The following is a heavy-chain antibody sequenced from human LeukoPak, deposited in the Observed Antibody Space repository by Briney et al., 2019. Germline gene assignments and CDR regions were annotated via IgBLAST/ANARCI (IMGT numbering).Heavy chain of an antibody. CDR1: GGSVSNYY. CDR3: ARGMAEAYDYNWFDP. D-gene: IGHD5-12*01. V-gene: IGHV4-4*07. Sequence: TSETLSLTCTVSGGSVSNYYWSWVRQPAGKGLEWIGRIYGSGTTRYNPSLQSRVTMSVDVSKNQFSLKLTSMTAADTAVHFCARGMAEAYDYNWFDPWGQGIPVTVSS. J-gene: IGHJ5*02. CDR2: IYGSGTT.